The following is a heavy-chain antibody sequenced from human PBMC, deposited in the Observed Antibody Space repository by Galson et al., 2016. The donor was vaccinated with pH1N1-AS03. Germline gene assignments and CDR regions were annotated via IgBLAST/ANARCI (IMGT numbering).Heavy chain of an antibody. Sequence: SVKVSCRASGGGFSSHAISWVRQAPGEGLEWMGGIIGMFGTANYAQKFQGRVTITADEFTSTSYMELRSLRSEDTAVYYCARAVGYYDRSAYPAWGQGTLVTVSS. CDR1: GGGFSSHA. CDR2: IIGMFGTA. D-gene: IGHD3-22*01. CDR3: ARAVGYYDRSAYPA. J-gene: IGHJ5*02. V-gene: IGHV1-69*13.